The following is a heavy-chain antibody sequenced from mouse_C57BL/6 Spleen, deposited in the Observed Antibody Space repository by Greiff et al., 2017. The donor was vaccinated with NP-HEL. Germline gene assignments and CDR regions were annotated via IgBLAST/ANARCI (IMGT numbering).Heavy chain of an antibody. CDR2: ISSGGSYT. CDR3: ARPHDGPYAMDY. CDR1: GFTFSSYG. J-gene: IGHJ4*01. V-gene: IGHV5-6*01. Sequence: EVKLMESGGDLVKPGGSLKLSCAASGFTFSSYGMSWVRQTPDKRLEWVATISSGGSYTYYPDSVKGRFTISRDNAKNTLYLQMSSLKSEDTAMYYCARPHDGPYAMDYWGQGTSVTVSS. D-gene: IGHD2-3*01.